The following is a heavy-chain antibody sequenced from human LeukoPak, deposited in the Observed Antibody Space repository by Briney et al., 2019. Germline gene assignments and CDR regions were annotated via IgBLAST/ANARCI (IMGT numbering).Heavy chain of an antibody. CDR1: GGSISSDY. Sequence: PSETLSLTCTVSGGSISSDYWSWIRQPAGKGLEWIGRIHTSGSTNYNPSLKSRVTMSVDTSKNQFSLKLSSVTAADTAVYYCARDSGTTGEVKFDPWGQGTLVTVSS. V-gene: IGHV4-4*07. CDR2: IHTSGST. CDR3: ARDSGTTGEVKFDP. D-gene: IGHD3-10*01. J-gene: IGHJ5*02.